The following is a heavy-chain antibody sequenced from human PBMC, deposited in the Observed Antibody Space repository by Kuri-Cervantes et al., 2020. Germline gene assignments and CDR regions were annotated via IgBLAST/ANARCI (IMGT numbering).Heavy chain of an antibody. V-gene: IGHV3-33*08. CDR2: IWYDGSNK. CDR3: ARDIVVVVAARAYYYYGMDV. CDR1: GFTFSDYY. Sequence: GESLKISCAASGFTFSDYYMSWIRQAPGKGLEWVAVIWYDGSNKYYADSVKGRFTISRDNSKNTLYLQMNSLRAEDTAVYYCARDIVVVVAARAYYYYGMDVWGQGTTVTVSS. J-gene: IGHJ6*02. D-gene: IGHD2-15*01.